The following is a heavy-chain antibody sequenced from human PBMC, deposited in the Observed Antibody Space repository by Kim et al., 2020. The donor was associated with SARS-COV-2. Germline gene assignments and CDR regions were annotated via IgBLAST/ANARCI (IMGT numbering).Heavy chain of an antibody. J-gene: IGHJ4*02. V-gene: IGHV4-30-2*04. CDR3: ARDLNILTGYDY. D-gene: IGHD3-9*01. Sequence: YCNPTLKSQVPISVDTSKNQFSLMLSSVTAADTAVYYCARDLNILTGYDYWGQGTLVTVSS.